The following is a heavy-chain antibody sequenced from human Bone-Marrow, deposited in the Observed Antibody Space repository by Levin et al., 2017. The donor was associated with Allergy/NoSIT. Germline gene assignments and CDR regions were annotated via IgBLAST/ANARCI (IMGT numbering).Heavy chain of an antibody. CDR3: ARERGGYSYPSDGMDV. J-gene: IGHJ6*02. Sequence: SQTLSLTCTVSGGSISNYYWSWIRQPPGKGLEWIGYIYYRGSTSYNPSLKSRVTISLDTSKNQFSLRLSSMTAADTAVYYCARERGGYSYPSDGMDVWGQGTTVTVSS. V-gene: IGHV4-59*01. CDR1: GGSISNYY. CDR2: IYYRGST. D-gene: IGHD5-18*01.